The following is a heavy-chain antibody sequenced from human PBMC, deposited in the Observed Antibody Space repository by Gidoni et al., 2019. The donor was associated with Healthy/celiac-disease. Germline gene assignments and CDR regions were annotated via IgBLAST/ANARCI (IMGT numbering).Heavy chain of an antibody. CDR2: IWYDGSNK. CDR1: GFTFSSYG. CDR3: ARDRRGFGELFYHFDY. D-gene: IGHD3-10*01. Sequence: QVQLVESGGGVVQPGRSLRLSCAASGFTFSSYGMHWVRQAPGKGLEWVAVIWYDGSNKYYADSVKGRFTISRDNSKNTLYLQMNSLRAEDTAVYYCARDRRGFGELFYHFDYWGQGTLVTVSS. V-gene: IGHV3-33*01. J-gene: IGHJ4*02.